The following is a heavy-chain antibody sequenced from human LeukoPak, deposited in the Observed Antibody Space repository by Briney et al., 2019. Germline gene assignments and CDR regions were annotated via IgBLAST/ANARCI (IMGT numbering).Heavy chain of an antibody. V-gene: IGHV3-74*01. CDR2: INSDGSST. D-gene: IGHD3-3*01. CDR1: GFTFSSYW. J-gene: IGHJ4*02. CDR3: ARGPPDFWSGYSLDY. Sequence: PGGSLRLSCAASGFTFSSYWMHWVRQAPGKGLVWVSRINSDGSSTSYADSVKGRFTISRDNAKNTLYLQMTSLRAEDTAVHYCARGPPDFWSGYSLDYWGQGTLVTVSS.